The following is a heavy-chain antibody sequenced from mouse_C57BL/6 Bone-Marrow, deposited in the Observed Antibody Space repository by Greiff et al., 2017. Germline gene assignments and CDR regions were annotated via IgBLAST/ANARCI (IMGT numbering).Heavy chain of an antibody. Sequence: VQLQQPGAELVMPGASVKLSCKASGYTFTSYWMHWVKQRPGQGLEWIGEIDPSDSYTNYNQKFKGKSTLTVDKSSSTAYMQLSSLTSEDSAVYYCARRHYGNFHWYVDVWGTGTTVTVSS. CDR2: IDPSDSYT. V-gene: IGHV1-69*01. CDR1: GYTFTSYW. J-gene: IGHJ1*03. D-gene: IGHD2-1*01. CDR3: ARRHYGNFHWYVDV.